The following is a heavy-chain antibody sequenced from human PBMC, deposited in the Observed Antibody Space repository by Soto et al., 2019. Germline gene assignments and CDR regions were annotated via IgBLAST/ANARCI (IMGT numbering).Heavy chain of an antibody. V-gene: IGHV1-18*01. CDR3: ARYGYRGIIAARPGEVGYYYYYGMDV. D-gene: IGHD6-6*01. Sequence: QVQLVQSGAEVKKPGASVKVSCKASGYTFTSYGISWVRQAPGQGLEWMGWISAYNGNTNYAQKLQGRVTMTTDTSTSTAYMELRSLRSDDTAVYYCARYGYRGIIAARPGEVGYYYYYGMDVWGQGTTVTVSS. CDR2: ISAYNGNT. CDR1: GYTFTSYG. J-gene: IGHJ6*02.